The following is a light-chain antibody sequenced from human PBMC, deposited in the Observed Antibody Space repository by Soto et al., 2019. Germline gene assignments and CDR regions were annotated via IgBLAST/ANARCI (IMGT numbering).Light chain of an antibody. V-gene: IGKV1-27*01. Sequence: DIQMTQSPSSLSASVGDRVTITCRASQSISNYLAWYQQKPGKVPKLLIYAASTLQSGVPSRFSGSGSGTDFTLTISSLQTEDVATYYCQKYNSAPRAFVQGTKVEIK. CDR2: AAS. CDR1: QSISNY. CDR3: QKYNSAPRA. J-gene: IGKJ1*01.